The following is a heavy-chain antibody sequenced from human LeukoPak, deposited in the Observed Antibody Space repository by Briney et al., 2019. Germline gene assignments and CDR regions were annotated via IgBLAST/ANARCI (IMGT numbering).Heavy chain of an antibody. CDR3: ANPSGPSVAGSFDY. Sequence: GGSLRLSCAASGFTFSSYAMSWVRQAPGKGLEWVSAISGSGGSTYYADSVKGRFTISRDNSKNTLYLQMNSLRAEDTAVYYCANPSGPSVAGSFDYWGQGTLVTVSS. CDR2: ISGSGGST. D-gene: IGHD6-19*01. CDR1: GFTFSSYA. J-gene: IGHJ4*02. V-gene: IGHV3-23*01.